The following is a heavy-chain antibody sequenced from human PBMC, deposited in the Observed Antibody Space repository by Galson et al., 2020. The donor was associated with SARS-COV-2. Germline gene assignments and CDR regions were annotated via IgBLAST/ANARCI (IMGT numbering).Heavy chain of an antibody. Sequence: LETLSLTCTVSGGSIRSSNYYWGWIRQPPGKGLEWIGSVLNSGTTHYSPSLQSRVTISVDTSKNQFSLNLNSVTAADTAMYYCARGATSRGGYNWFDPWSHGTLVTVTS. CDR1: GGSIRSSNYY. J-gene: IGHJ5*02. D-gene: IGHD6-19*01. V-gene: IGHV4-39*07. CDR3: ARGATSRGGYNWFDP. CDR2: VLNSGTT.